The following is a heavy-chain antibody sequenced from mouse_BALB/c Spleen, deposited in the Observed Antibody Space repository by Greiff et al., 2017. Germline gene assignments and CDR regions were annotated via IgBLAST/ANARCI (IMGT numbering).Heavy chain of an antibody. CDR1: GFTFSSYA. CDR3: ARRRTSTVVAPMDY. D-gene: IGHD1-1*01. Sequence: EVKLMESGGGLVKPGGSLKLSCAASGFTFSSYAMSWVRQTPEKRLEWVASISSGGSTYYPDSVKGRFTISRDNARNILYLQMSSLRSEDTAMYYCARRRTSTVVAPMDYWGQGTSVTVSS. J-gene: IGHJ4*01. V-gene: IGHV5-6-5*01. CDR2: ISSGGST.